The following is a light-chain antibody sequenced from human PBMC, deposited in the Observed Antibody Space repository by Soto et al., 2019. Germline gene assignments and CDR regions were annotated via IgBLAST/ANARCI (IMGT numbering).Light chain of an antibody. V-gene: IGLV1-47*02. J-gene: IGLJ3*02. CDR2: SSD. CDR3: AAWDDRLSGRV. CDR1: SSNIEKNY. Sequence: QSVLTQSPSASGTPGQRVTISCSGGSSNIEKNYVYWYQQLPGAAPKLLIYSSDQRPSGVPNRFSGSKSGTSASLAISGLRSEDEADYYCAAWDDRLSGRVFGGGTKLTVL.